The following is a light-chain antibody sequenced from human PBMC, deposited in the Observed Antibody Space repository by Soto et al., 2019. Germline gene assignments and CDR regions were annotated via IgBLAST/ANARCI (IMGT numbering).Light chain of an antibody. Sequence: LAQPASVSGSPGQSITISCTGTSGDIGSYNRVSWYQQHPGKAPKLIIYEVTDRPSGVSNRFSGSKSGNTASLTISGLQAEDEAEYYCSSYTNINTRACVFGTGTKI. J-gene: IGLJ1*01. V-gene: IGLV2-14*01. CDR2: EVT. CDR1: SGDIGSYNR. CDR3: SSYTNINTRACV.